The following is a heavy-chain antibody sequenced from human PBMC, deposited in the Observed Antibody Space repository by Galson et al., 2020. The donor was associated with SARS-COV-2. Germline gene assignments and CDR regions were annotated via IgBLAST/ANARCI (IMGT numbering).Heavy chain of an antibody. CDR1: GRSFSGYY. Sequence: SEPLSLTCAVYGRSFSGYYWTWFRQPPGQGLGCIGGIHHSVSTNYNPSIRSRVTISVDTSKNQFTLKLSSVTAADTAVYYCARESFHDYYYGRDVWCQGTTVTVAS. J-gene: IGHJ6*02. CDR2: IHHSVST. V-gene: IGHV4-34*01. CDR3: ARESFHDYYYGRDV.